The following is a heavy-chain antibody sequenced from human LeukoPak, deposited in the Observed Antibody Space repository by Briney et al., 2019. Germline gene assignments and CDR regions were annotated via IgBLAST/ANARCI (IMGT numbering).Heavy chain of an antibody. D-gene: IGHD3-9*01. Sequence: SETLSLTCTVSGGSISSSSYYWGWIRQPPGKGLEWIGSIYYSGSTYYNPSLKSRVTISVDTSKNQFSLKQSSVTAADTAVYYCARTTSYDILTGYYFDYWGQGTLVTVSS. CDR2: IYYSGST. CDR3: ARTTSYDILTGYYFDY. V-gene: IGHV4-39*01. J-gene: IGHJ4*02. CDR1: GGSISSSSYY.